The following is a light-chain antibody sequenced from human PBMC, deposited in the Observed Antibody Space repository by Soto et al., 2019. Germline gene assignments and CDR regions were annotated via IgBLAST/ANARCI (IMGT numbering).Light chain of an antibody. Sequence: DLQMTQSPASLSASVGDRVTITCRASQDIGTTVNWYQQKPMKAPKLLIYDASTLETGVPVRFTGIGSRTTVPITIGSMQPDDIATYFRQEYNGLPPFAFGGGTKVEL. CDR1: QDIGTT. J-gene: IGKJ4*01. CDR3: QEYNGLPPFA. CDR2: DAS. V-gene: IGKV1-33*01.